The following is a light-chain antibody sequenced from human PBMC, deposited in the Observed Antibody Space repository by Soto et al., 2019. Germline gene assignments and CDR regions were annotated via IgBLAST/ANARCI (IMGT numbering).Light chain of an antibody. CDR2: GNI. V-gene: IGLV1-40*01. J-gene: IGLJ1*01. Sequence: QSALTQPPSVSGAPGQRVIISCTGSNSNIGAGYEVHWFQQLPGTAPKLLIYGNINRPSGVPDRFSGSKSGTLASLAITGLQPEDEADYYCQSYDSSLSVLYVFGTGTKVTVL. CDR1: NSNIGAGYE. CDR3: QSYDSSLSVLYV.